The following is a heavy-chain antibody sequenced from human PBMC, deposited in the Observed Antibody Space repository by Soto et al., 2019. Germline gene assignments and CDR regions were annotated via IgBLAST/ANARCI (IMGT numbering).Heavy chain of an antibody. V-gene: IGHV1-3*01. CDR2: INAGNGNT. CDR3: APSRRIAVAGPIDY. D-gene: IGHD6-19*01. CDR1: GYTFTSYA. J-gene: IGHJ4*02. Sequence: QVQLVQSGAEVKKPGASVKVSCKASGYTFTSYAMHWVRQAPGQRLEWMGWINAGNGNTKYSQKFQGRVTITRDTSASTAYMELSSLRAEDTAVYDCAPSRRIAVAGPIDYWGQGTLVTVSS.